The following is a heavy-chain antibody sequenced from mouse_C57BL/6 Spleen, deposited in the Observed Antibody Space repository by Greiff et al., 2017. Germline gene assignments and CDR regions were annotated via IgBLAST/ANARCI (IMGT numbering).Heavy chain of an antibody. CDR1: GYTFTSYW. D-gene: IGHD4-1*01. Sequence: QVQLQQPGAELVKPGASVKMSCKASGYTFTSYWITWVKQRPGQGLEWSGDIYPGSGSTNYNEKFKSKATLTVDTSSSTAYMQLSSLTSEDSAVYSCASSLNWDGPADCWGQGTTLTVSS. V-gene: IGHV1-55*01. J-gene: IGHJ2*01. CDR3: ASSLNWDGPADC. CDR2: IYPGSGST.